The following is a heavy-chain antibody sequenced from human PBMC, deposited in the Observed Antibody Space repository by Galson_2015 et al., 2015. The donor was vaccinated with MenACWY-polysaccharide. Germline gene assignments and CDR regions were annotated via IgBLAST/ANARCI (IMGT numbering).Heavy chain of an antibody. CDR3: ARDAPGGDYYGMDV. D-gene: IGHD4-23*01. V-gene: IGHV1-2*02. CDR1: GHSFTGHH. J-gene: IGHJ6*02. Sequence: SVKVSCKASGHSFTGHHMNWVRQAPGQGLEWVGWINPYSGDTNYPQKFQGRVTMTRDASFTTVYMEVSRLRPDDTAVYYCARDAPGGDYYGMDVWGQGTTVIVSS. CDR2: INPYSGDT.